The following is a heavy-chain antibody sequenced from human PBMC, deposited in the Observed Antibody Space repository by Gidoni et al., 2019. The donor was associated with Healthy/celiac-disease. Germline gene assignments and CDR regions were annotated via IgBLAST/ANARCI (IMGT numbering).Heavy chain of an antibody. CDR3: AKDRDPYYYGSGSYGFDY. J-gene: IGHJ4*02. CDR2: ISGSGGST. V-gene: IGHV3-23*04. Sequence: EVQLVESGGGLVQPGGSLRLSCAASGFPFSSYAMSWVRQAPGKGLGWVAAISGSGGSTYYADSVKCRFTISRDNSKNTLYLQMNSLRAEDTAVYYCAKDRDPYYYGSGSYGFDYWGQGTLVTVSS. D-gene: IGHD3-10*01. CDR1: GFPFSSYA.